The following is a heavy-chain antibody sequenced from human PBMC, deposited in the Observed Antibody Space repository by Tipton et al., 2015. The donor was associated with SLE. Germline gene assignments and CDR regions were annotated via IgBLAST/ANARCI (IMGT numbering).Heavy chain of an antibody. Sequence: SLRLSCTASGFNFGNFALSWVRQAPGKGLEWIAFIRSNLYGGTTEYAASVRDRFAISRDDSQNIAYLQMNSLKTEDTAVYFCTRDYQAMRFDFWGQGTLVTVSS. J-gene: IGHJ4*02. CDR2: IRSNLYGGTT. V-gene: IGHV3-49*04. D-gene: IGHD2-2*01. CDR1: GFNFGNFA. CDR3: TRDYQAMRFDF.